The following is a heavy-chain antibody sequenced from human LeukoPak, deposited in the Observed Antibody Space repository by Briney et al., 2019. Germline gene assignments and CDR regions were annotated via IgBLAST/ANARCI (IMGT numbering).Heavy chain of an antibody. J-gene: IGHJ4*02. V-gene: IGHV1-2*02. CDR1: GYTFTGYY. CDR3: ARAGYCSDGKCYTFDY. D-gene: IGHD2-15*01. CDR2: INPNSGGT. Sequence: ASVTVSFKASGYTFTGYYMHWVRQPPGQGLEWMGWINPNSGGTNYAQKFQGRVTMTRDTSITMLYMEMSSLTPDDTAVYYCARAGYCSDGKCYTFDYWGQGTLVTVSS.